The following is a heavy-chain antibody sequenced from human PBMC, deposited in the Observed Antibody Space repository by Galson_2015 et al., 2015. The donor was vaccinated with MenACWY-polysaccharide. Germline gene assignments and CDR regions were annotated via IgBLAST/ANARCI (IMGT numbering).Heavy chain of an antibody. CDR1: RFTFRNYG. CDR3: ARGGGTSEWYFDL. J-gene: IGHJ2*01. CDR2: IWYDGSNK. D-gene: IGHD4-23*01. V-gene: IGHV3-33*01. Sequence: SLRLSCAASRFTFRNYGMHWVRQAPGKGLEWVAIIWYDGSNKYYADSVKGRFTISRDNSKNMLFLQVNSLRVEDTAVYYCARGGGTSEWYFDLWGRGTLVTVSS.